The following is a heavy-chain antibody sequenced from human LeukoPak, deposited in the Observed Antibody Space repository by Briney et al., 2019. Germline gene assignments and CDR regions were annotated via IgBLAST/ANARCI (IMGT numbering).Heavy chain of an antibody. J-gene: IGHJ5*02. Sequence: GASVTVSCKASGYAFSSYGISWVRQAPGQRLEWMGWISAYNGKTKYAQKLQGRVTMTTETSTSTAYMELRSLRSDDTAVYYCARARQQLVWANWFDPWGQGTLVTVSS. V-gene: IGHV1-18*01. CDR2: ISAYNGKT. D-gene: IGHD6-13*01. CDR1: GYAFSSYG. CDR3: ARARQQLVWANWFDP.